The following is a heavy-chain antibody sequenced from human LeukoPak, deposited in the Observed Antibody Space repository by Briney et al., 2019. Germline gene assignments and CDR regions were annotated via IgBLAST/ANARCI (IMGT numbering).Heavy chain of an antibody. CDR2: IRGSGSGM. V-gene: IGHV3-21*05. Sequence: GGSLRLSCAASGFAFSDYSMNGVRQAPGKGLEGVANIRGSGSGMGSGNYYAGSVKGRFTISRDNAKNSLYLQMNSLRAEDTAFYYCARVFGYCSSTSCYNGYYYYYMDVWGKGTTVTVSS. J-gene: IGHJ6*03. CDR1: GFAFSDYS. D-gene: IGHD2-2*02. CDR3: ARVFGYCSSTSCYNGYYYYYMDV.